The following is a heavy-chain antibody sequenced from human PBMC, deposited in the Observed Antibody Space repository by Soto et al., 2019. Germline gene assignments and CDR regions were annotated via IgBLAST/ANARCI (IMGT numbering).Heavy chain of an antibody. CDR3: ARERDDSSWHSAEYIQH. J-gene: IGHJ1*01. CDR1: GGTFSSYA. Sequence: SVKGSCKASGGTFSSYAISWVRQAPGQGLEWMGGIIPIFGTANYAQKFQGRVKITADESTSKAYMELSSLRSEDTAVCYCARERDDSSWHSAEYIQHWGQGTLVTVS. V-gene: IGHV1-69*13. D-gene: IGHD6-13*01. CDR2: IIPIFGTA.